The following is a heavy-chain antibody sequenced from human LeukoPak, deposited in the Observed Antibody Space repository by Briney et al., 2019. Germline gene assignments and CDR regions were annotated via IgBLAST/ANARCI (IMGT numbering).Heavy chain of an antibody. J-gene: IGHJ4*02. CDR3: ARDQRFAGFGESSY. CDR2: ISSSGSTI. Sequence: GGSLRLSCAASGFTFSSYEMNWVRQAPGKGLEWVSYISSSGSTIHYADSVKGRFTISRDNAKNSLYLQMNSLRAEDTAVYYCARDQRFAGFGESSYWGQGTLVTVSS. CDR1: GFTFSSYE. D-gene: IGHD3-10*01. V-gene: IGHV3-48*03.